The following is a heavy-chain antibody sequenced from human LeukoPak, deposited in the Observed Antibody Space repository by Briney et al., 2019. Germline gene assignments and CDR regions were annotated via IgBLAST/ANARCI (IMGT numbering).Heavy chain of an antibody. D-gene: IGHD3-16*01. Sequence: GGSLRLSCAASGFTFSSYAMSWVRQAPGKGLEWVSAISGSGGSTDYADSVKGRFTISRDNSKNTLYLQMNSLRAEDTAVYFCAKDTSEGSYADFDYWGQGTLVTVSS. J-gene: IGHJ4*02. V-gene: IGHV3-23*01. CDR2: ISGSGGST. CDR3: AKDTSEGSYADFDY. CDR1: GFTFSSYA.